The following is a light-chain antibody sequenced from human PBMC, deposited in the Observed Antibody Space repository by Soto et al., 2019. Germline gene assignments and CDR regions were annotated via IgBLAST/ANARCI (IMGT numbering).Light chain of an antibody. V-gene: IGKV3-15*01. Sequence: EILMTQSPATLAVAPGERSTLSCSASQSVSYNLAWYQQKPGQAPRLLIYGASTRATGVPARFSGSGSGTEFTLTISSLQSEDFAVYYCLQYNNWLTWTFGQGTRLEIK. CDR2: GAS. J-gene: IGKJ5*01. CDR1: QSVSYN. CDR3: LQYNNWLTWT.